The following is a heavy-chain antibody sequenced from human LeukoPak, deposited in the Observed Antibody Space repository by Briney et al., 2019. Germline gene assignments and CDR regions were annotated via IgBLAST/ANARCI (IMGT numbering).Heavy chain of an antibody. CDR3: ARGSVVVVPAANYNWFDP. D-gene: IGHD2-2*01. J-gene: IGHJ5*02. Sequence: ASVKVSCKVSGYTLTSYDINWVRQAPGQGLEWMGWINPDSGDTNYAQKFQGRVTMTRDTSISTAYMELSSLRSDDTAVYYCARGSVVVVPAANYNWFDPWGQGTLVTVSS. CDR2: INPDSGDT. CDR1: GYTLTSYD. V-gene: IGHV1-2*02.